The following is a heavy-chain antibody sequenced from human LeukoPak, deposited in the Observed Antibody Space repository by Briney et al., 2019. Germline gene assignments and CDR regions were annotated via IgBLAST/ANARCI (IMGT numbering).Heavy chain of an antibody. V-gene: IGHV4-34*01. CDR1: GGSFSGYY. CDR3: ARGGGYYYYYMDV. Sequence: SETLSLTCTVYGGSFSGYYWSWIRQPPGKGLEWIGEINHSGSTNYNPSLKSRVTISVDTSKNQFSLKLSSVTAADTAVYYCARGGGYYYYYMDVWGKGTTVTVSS. CDR2: INHSGST. J-gene: IGHJ6*03.